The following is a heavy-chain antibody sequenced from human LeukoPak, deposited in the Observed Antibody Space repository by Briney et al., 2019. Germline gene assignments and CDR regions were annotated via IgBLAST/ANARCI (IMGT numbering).Heavy chain of an antibody. CDR2: IKPDGSEK. CDR3: ARDDYGDYFFDF. J-gene: IGHJ4*02. Sequence: GGSLRLSCAASGFTFGTYWMTWVRQAPGKGLEWIANIKPDGSEKYYVDSVKGRFTISRDNAKNSLYLQLNSLRAEDTAMYYCARDDYGDYFFDFWGQGTLVTVSS. D-gene: IGHD4-17*01. CDR1: GFTFGTYW. V-gene: IGHV3-7*01.